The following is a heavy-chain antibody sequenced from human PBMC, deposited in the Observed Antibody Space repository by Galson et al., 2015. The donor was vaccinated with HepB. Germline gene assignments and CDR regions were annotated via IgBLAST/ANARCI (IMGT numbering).Heavy chain of an antibody. J-gene: IGHJ2*01. V-gene: IGHV4-59*01. Sequence: SETLSLTCTVSGGSISSYYWSWIRQPPGKGLEWIGYIYYSGSTNYNPSLKSRVTISVDTSKNQFSLKLSSVTAADTAVYYCARGRRWLQSYWYFDLWGRGTLVTVSS. CDR2: IYYSGST. D-gene: IGHD5-24*01. CDR1: GGSISSYY. CDR3: ARGRRWLQSYWYFDL.